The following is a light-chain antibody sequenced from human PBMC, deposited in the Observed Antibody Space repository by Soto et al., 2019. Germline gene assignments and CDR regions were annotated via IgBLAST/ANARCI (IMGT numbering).Light chain of an antibody. Sequence: DIVLTQSPGTLSXAPXQTATLSCMPSQSVSSNPLARYQQKPGKAPRLLIYGGSSRATGIPVRFSGSGSETDFTLTITRLEPEDFTVYYCRQYSESRTLGHQTKVDIK. CDR3: RQYSESRT. V-gene: IGKV3-20*01. CDR1: QSVSSNP. J-gene: IGKJ1*01. CDR2: GGS.